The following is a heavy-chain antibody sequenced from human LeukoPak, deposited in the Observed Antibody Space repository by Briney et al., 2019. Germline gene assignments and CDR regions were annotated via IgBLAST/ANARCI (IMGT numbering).Heavy chain of an antibody. CDR3: ARSVRRDGPFDY. J-gene: IGHJ4*02. V-gene: IGHV4-31*03. Sequence: SETLSLTCSVSGGSISSGGYYWSWIRQHPGKGLEWIGYIYYSGRTYYHPSLKGRVTISVDTSKTQFSLKLSSVTAADTAVYYCARSVRRDGPFDYWGQGTLVTVSS. CDR1: GGSISSGGYY. CDR2: IYYSGRT. D-gene: IGHD5-24*01.